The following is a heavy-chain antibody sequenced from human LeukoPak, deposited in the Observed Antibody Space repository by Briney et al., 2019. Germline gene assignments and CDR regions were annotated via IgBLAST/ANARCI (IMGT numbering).Heavy chain of an antibody. J-gene: IGHJ4*02. CDR2: ISYDGSNK. V-gene: IGHV3-30*04. CDR3: ARALLRYFDNHEY. CDR1: GFTFSSYA. Sequence: GGSLRLSCAASGFTFSSYAMHWVRQAPGKGLEWVAVISYDGSNKYYADSVKGRFTISRDNSKNTLYLQMNSLRDEDTAVYYCARALLRYFDNHEYWGQGTLVTVSS. D-gene: IGHD3-9*01.